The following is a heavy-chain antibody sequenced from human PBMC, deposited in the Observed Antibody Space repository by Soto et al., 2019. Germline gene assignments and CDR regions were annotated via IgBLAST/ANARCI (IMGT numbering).Heavy chain of an antibody. Sequence: EVQLVDSGGDLVKPGGSLRLSCAASVFTLSNAWMSWVRQAPGKGLEWVGGIKSKTDGGAIDYAAPVKGRFTISRDDSRNMLFLQMNSLKTEDTAVYYCTSRPGGIFDYWGQGTLVTVSS. CDR2: IKSKTDGGAI. J-gene: IGHJ4*02. CDR3: TSRPGGIFDY. D-gene: IGHD3-16*01. V-gene: IGHV3-15*07. CDR1: VFTLSNAW.